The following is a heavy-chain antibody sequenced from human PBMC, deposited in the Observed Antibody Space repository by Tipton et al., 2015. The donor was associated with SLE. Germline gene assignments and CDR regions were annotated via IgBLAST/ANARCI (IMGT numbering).Heavy chain of an antibody. CDR1: GASISSYY. D-gene: IGHD6-13*01. J-gene: IGHJ4*02. Sequence: TLSLTCIVSGASISSYYWSWIRQSPGKGLEWIGYIYYSGNTDYNPSLKSRTTISLDTPNNRFSLRLNSVTAADTAVYYCARRYSNSWFFDLWGQGTLVTVSS. CDR2: IYYSGNT. V-gene: IGHV4-59*08. CDR3: ARRYSNSWFFDL.